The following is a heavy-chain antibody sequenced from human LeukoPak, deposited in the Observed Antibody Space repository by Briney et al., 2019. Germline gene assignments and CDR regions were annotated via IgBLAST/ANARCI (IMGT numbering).Heavy chain of an antibody. CDR3: AKDGGSGSYSYYYGMDV. V-gene: IGHV3-23*01. Sequence: GGSLRLSCAASGFTFSSYVMSWVRQAPGKGLEWVSAIGGSGGSTYYADSVKGRFTISRDNSKNTLYLQMNSLRAEDTAVYYCAKDGGSGSYSYYYGMDVWGQGTTVTVSS. J-gene: IGHJ6*02. CDR2: IGGSGGST. D-gene: IGHD1-26*01. CDR1: GFTFSSYV.